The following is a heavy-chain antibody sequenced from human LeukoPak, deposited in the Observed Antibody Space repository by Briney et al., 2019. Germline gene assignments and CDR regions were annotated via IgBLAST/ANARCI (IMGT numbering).Heavy chain of an antibody. D-gene: IGHD5-24*01. CDR1: GFTFSNAW. J-gene: IGHJ4*02. CDR3: RRDGFSSTH. V-gene: IGHV3-15*01. Sequence: GGSLRLSCAASGFTFSNAWMSWVRQAPGKGLEWVGRIKSKTDGGTIDYAAPVKGRFTISRDDSKNTMYLQINSLKTEDTAVYYCRRDGFSSTHWGQGTLVTVSS. CDR2: IKSKTDGGTI.